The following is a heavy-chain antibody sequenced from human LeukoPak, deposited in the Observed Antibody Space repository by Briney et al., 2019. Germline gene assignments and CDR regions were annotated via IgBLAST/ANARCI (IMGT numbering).Heavy chain of an antibody. CDR2: IYYSGST. J-gene: IGHJ3*02. V-gene: IGHV4-59*01. CDR3: ARSDLIVGLGAFDI. D-gene: IGHD1-26*01. CDR1: GGSISSYY. Sequence: SETLSLTCTVSGGSISSYYWSWIRQPPGKGLDWIGYIYYSGSTNYNPSLKSRVTISVDTSKNQFSLKLSSVTAADTAVYYCARSDLIVGLGAFDIWGQGTMVTVSS.